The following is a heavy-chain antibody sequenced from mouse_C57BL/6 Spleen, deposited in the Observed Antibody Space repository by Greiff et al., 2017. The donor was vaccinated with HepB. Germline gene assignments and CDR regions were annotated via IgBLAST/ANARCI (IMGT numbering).Heavy chain of an antibody. D-gene: IGHD1-1*01. CDR2: IDPSDSYT. Sequence: QVQLQQPGAELVMPGASVKLSCKASGYTFTSYWMHWVKQRPGQGLEWIGEIDPSDSYTNYNQKFKGKSTLTVDKSSSTAYMQLSSLTSEDSAVYDCARVTVHYYAMDYWGQGTSVTVAS. V-gene: IGHV1-69*01. J-gene: IGHJ4*01. CDR1: GYTFTSYW. CDR3: ARVTVHYYAMDY.